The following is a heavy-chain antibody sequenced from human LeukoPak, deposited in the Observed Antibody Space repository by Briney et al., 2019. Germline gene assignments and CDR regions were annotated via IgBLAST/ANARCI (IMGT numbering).Heavy chain of an antibody. CDR2: ISFYGNNR. CDR3: ARQTLHTAMITSFDY. V-gene: IGHV3-30-3*01. CDR1: GFTFSSYA. D-gene: IGHD5-18*01. Sequence: PGRSLRLCCAASGFTFSSYAMHWVRQAPGKGLEGVAVISFYGNNRYYGDSVKGRFTISRDNSKNTLYLQMNSMRVEDTAVYYCARQTLHTAMITSFDYWRQGTLVTVSS. J-gene: IGHJ4*02.